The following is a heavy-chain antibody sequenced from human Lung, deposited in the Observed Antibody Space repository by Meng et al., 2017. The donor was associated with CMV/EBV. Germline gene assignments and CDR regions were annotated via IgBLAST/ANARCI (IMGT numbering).Heavy chain of an antibody. V-gene: IGHV3-20*04. J-gene: IGHJ6*02. Sequence: ESXKISXAASGFTFDDYGMSWVRQAPGKGLEWVSGINWNGGSTGYADSVKGRFTISRDNAKNSLYLQMNSLRAEDTALYYCAREEYSSSSQAGQYYYYYYGMDVWRQXTTVTVSS. CDR3: AREEYSSSSQAGQYYYYYYGMDV. CDR1: GFTFDDYG. D-gene: IGHD6-6*01. CDR2: INWNGGST.